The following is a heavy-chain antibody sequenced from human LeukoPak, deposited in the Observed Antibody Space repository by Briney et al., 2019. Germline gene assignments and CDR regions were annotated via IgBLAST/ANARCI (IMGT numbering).Heavy chain of an antibody. Sequence: GGALRLSCAASGFTFRSYWMSWVRQAPGKGLEWLGHINQEASRTDHADSVKGRFTISRDNTRNLLFLHMSSLRAEDTAVYYCAKYLSRAFDSWGQGILVSVSS. CDR3: AKYLSRAFDS. CDR2: INQEASRT. V-gene: IGHV3-7*01. D-gene: IGHD2/OR15-2a*01. CDR1: GFTFRSYW. J-gene: IGHJ4*02.